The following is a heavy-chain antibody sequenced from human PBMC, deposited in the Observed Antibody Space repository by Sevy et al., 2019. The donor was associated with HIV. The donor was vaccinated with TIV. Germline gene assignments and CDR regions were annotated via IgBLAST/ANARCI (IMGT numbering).Heavy chain of an antibody. Sequence: ASVKVSCKASGGTFSSYAISWVRQAPGQGLEWMGGIIPILGIANYAQKFQGRVTITADKSTSTAYMELSSLRSEDTAGYYCARGREEYCGGDCYSNYYYYYMDVWGKGTTVTVSS. D-gene: IGHD2-21*01. CDR3: ARGREEYCGGDCYSNYYYYYMDV. V-gene: IGHV1-69*10. CDR1: GGTFSSYA. CDR2: IIPILGIA. J-gene: IGHJ6*03.